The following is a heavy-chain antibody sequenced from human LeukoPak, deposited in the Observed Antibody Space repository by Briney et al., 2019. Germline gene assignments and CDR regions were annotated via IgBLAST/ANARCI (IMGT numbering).Heavy chain of an antibody. CDR3: ARGWTMVAEKN. D-gene: IGHD4/OR15-4a*01. J-gene: IGHJ4*02. CDR1: GGSLSTYY. Sequence: PSETLSLTCTVSGGSLSTYYWSWVRQPPGKGLEWIGYIYHSGSTKYNPSLKSRVTISVDTSKNQFSLNLSSVTAADTAVYYCARGWTMVAEKNWGQGILVTVSS. CDR2: IYHSGST. V-gene: IGHV4-59*01.